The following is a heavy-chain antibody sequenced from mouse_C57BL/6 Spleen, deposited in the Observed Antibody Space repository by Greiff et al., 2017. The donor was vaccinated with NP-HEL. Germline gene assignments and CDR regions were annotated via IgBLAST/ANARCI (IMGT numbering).Heavy chain of an antibody. J-gene: IGHJ4*01. CDR2: INPSSGYT. CDR3: ATGSTYAMDY. V-gene: IGHV1-4*01. Sequence: VQLQQSGAELARPGASVKMSCKASGYTFTSYTMHWVKQRPGQGLEWIGYINPSSGYTKYNQKFKDKATLTADKSSSTAYMQLSSLTSEDSAVYYCATGSTYAMDYWGQGTSVTVSS. CDR1: GYTFTSYT. D-gene: IGHD1-1*01.